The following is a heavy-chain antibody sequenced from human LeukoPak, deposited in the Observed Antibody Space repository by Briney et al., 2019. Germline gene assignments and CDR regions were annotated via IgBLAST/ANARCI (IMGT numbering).Heavy chain of an antibody. CDR3: ARLYDGGYVGPHFDY. V-gene: IGHV1-2*02. CDR2: INPNSGGT. Sequence: ASVKVSCKASGYTFTGYYMHWVRQAPEQGLEWMGWINPNSGGTNYAQKFQGRVTMTRDTSISTAYMELSRLRSDDTAVYYCARLYDGGYVGPHFDYWGQGTLVTVSS. J-gene: IGHJ4*02. D-gene: IGHD5-12*01. CDR1: GYTFTGYY.